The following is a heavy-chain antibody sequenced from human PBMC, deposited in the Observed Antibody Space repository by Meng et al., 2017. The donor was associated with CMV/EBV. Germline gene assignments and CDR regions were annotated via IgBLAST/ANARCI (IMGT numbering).Heavy chain of an antibody. CDR3: AKDFRGSSEYLDY. CDR1: GFTFSSYA. V-gene: IGHV3-30*04. D-gene: IGHD1-26*01. J-gene: IGHJ4*02. Sequence: GESLKISCAASGFTFSSYAMHWVRQAPGKGLEWVAVISYDGSNKYYADSVKGRFTISRDNSKNTLYLQMNNLRAEDTAVYYCAKDFRGSSEYLDYWGLGTLVTVSS. CDR2: ISYDGSNK.